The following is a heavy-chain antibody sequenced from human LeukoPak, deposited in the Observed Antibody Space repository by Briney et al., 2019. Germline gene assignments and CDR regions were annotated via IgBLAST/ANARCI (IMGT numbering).Heavy chain of an antibody. CDR3: ARGPYDFWSGYPYYFDY. Sequence: PSETLSLTCAVYGGSFSGYYWSWIRQPPGKGLEWMGEITHSGSTNYNPSLKSRVTISVDTSKNQFSLKLSSVTAADTAVYYCARGPYDFWSGYPYYFDYWGQGTLVTVSS. CDR2: ITHSGST. V-gene: IGHV4-34*01. D-gene: IGHD3-3*01. J-gene: IGHJ4*02. CDR1: GGSFSGYY.